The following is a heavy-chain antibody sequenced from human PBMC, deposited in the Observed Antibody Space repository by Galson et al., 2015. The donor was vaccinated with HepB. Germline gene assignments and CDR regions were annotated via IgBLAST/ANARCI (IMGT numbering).Heavy chain of an antibody. CDR1: GFTFSSYS. J-gene: IGHJ3*02. CDR2: ISSSSSYI. V-gene: IGHV3-21*01. Sequence: SLRLSCAASGFTFSSYSMNWVRQAPGKGLEWVSSISSSSSYIYYADSVKGRFTISRDNAKNSLYLQMNSLRAEDTAVYYCARDWGSDDAFDIWGQGTMVTVSS. D-gene: IGHD3-16*01. CDR3: ARDWGSDDAFDI.